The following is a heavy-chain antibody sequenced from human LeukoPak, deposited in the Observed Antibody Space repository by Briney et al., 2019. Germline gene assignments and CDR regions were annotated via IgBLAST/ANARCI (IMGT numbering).Heavy chain of an antibody. V-gene: IGHV1-69*13. CDR2: IIPIFGTA. D-gene: IGHD2-21*01. J-gene: IGHJ4*02. CDR1: GGTFSSYA. CDR3: ARDRIGGLWWFDY. Sequence: ASVKVSCKASGGTFSSYAISWVRQAPGQGLEWMGGIIPIFGTANYAQKFQGRVTITADESTSTAYMELSSLRSEDTAVYYCARDRIGGLWWFDYWGQGTLVTVSS.